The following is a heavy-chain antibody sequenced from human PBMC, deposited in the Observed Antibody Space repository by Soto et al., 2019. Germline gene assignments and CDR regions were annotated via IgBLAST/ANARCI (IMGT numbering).Heavy chain of an antibody. CDR2: INSDGSST. CDR3: ARPRYDGSGTPFDY. D-gene: IGHD3-22*01. CDR1: GFTFSSYW. J-gene: IGHJ4*02. V-gene: IGHV3-74*01. Sequence: EVQLVESGGGIVQPGGSLRLSCAASGFTFSSYWMHWVRQVPGKGLVWVSRINSDGSSTSYADSVKGRFTISRDNAKSTLYLQMNSLTPADTAVYYCARPRYDGSGTPFDYRGQGTLVTVSS.